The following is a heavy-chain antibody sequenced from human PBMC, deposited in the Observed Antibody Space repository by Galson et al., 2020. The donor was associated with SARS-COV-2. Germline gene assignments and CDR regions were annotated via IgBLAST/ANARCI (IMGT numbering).Heavy chain of an antibody. CDR1: GFTFNSYA. D-gene: IGHD6-13*01. V-gene: IGHV3-23*03. Sequence: GGSLRLSCAASGFTFNSYAMSWVRQAPGKGLEWVSLILSGGRTYYADSVKGRFTISRDNSKNTLYLQMNSLTAEDTALYYCAKDGVQGSNWYYFDYWGQGTLVTVSS. CDR3: AKDGVQGSNWYYFDY. CDR2: ILSGGRT. J-gene: IGHJ4*02.